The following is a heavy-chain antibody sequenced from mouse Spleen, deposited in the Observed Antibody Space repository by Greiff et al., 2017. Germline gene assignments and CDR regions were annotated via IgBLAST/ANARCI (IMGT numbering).Heavy chain of an antibody. CDR2: IRSKSNNYAT. CDR3: VRHVEILDAMDY. CDR1: GFTFNTYA. V-gene: IGHV10-1*02. Sequence: EVKLVESGGGLVQPKGSLKLSCAASGFTFNTYAMNWVRQAPGKGLEWVARIRSKSNNYATYYADSVKDRFTISRDDSQSMLYLQMNNLKTEDTAMYYCVRHVEILDAMDYWGQGTSVTVSS. J-gene: IGHJ4*01.